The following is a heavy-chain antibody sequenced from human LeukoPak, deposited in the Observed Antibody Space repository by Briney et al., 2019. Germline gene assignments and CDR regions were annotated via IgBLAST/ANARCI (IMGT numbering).Heavy chain of an antibody. D-gene: IGHD2-8*01. J-gene: IGHJ6*02. CDR3: AREDVVLVDAVRYYYGMDV. Sequence: ASVKVSCKASGYNFISYYMHWVRQAPGQGLEWMGIINPSGGSTSYAQKFQDRVTMTRDTSTSTVYIELSSLKSEGTAVYYCAREDVVLVDAVRYYYGMDVWGQGTTVSVSS. CDR2: INPSGGST. V-gene: IGHV1-46*01. CDR1: GYNFISYY.